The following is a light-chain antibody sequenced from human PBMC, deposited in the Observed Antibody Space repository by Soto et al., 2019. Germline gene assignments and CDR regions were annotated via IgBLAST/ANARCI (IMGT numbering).Light chain of an antibody. Sequence: QSALTQPPSASGSPGQSVAISCTGTSSDVGGYNYVSWYQQHPGKAPKLMIYEVNKRPSGVPDRFSGSKSGNTASLTVSGLQAEDEADYYCVLYMRNGLWVFGGGTRLTVL. CDR3: VLYMRNGLWV. J-gene: IGLJ3*02. V-gene: IGLV2-8*01. CDR2: EVN. CDR1: SSDVGGYNY.